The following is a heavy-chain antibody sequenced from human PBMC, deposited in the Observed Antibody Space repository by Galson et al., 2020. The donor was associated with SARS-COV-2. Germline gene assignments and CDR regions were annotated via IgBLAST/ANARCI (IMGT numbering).Heavy chain of an antibody. D-gene: IGHD2-2*01. V-gene: IGHV3-11*01. CDR2: IYYRGEHT. J-gene: IGHJ6*03. CDR1: GFTFSGYQ. CDR3: ARNYPFDCSSRTCSAPMDV. Sequence: GESLKISCAASGFTFSGYQMGWIRQAPGKGLEWVSYIYYRGEHTWYGDSVKGRFTISRDNARSSLYLQMNSLRAEDTAVYYCARNYPFDCSSRTCSAPMDVWGKGTTVTVSS.